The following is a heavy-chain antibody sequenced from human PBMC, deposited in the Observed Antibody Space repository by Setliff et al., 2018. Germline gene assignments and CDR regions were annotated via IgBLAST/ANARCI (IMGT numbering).Heavy chain of an antibody. CDR1: GGSVSSSSYY. D-gene: IGHD1-26*01. CDR2: IYASGRT. Sequence: SETLSLTCTVSGGSVSSSSYYWNWIRRPAGKGLEWIGRIYASGRTDYNPSLQSRVSISLDTSQSQFSLRLTSVTAADTAVYYCARDNTIVGATDYWGQGALVTVSS. CDR3: ARDNTIVGATDY. V-gene: IGHV4-61*02. J-gene: IGHJ4*02.